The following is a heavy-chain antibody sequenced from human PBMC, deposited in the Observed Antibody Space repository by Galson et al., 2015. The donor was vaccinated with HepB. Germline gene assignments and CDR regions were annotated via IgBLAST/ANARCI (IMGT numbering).Heavy chain of an antibody. V-gene: IGHV3-21*01. CDR1: GFTFSSYS. Sequence: SLRLSCAASGFTFSSYSMNWVRQAPGKGLEWVSSISSSSSYIYYADSVKGRFTISRDNAKNSLYLRMNSLRAEDTAVYYCAREGGVSTGGYGMDVWGQGTTVTVSS. CDR3: AREGGVSTGGYGMDV. D-gene: IGHD5/OR15-5a*01. J-gene: IGHJ6*02. CDR2: ISSSSSYI.